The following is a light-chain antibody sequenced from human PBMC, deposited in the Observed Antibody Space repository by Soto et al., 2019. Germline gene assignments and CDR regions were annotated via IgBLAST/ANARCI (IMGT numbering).Light chain of an antibody. CDR2: SAS. J-gene: IGKJ1*01. CDR3: QQYNSS. Sequence: DIQLTQSPSSLSASAGDRVTITCRASQSIRSYLNWYQQKPGKAPKLLICSASSLQSGVPSRFSGSGSGTDFTLTISSLQPDDFATYYCQQYNSSFGQGTKVDIK. V-gene: IGKV1-39*01. CDR1: QSIRSY.